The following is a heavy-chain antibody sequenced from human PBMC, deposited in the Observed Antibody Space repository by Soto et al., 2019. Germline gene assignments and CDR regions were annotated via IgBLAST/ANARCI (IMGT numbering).Heavy chain of an antibody. CDR2: FYYSENT. CDR3: ARASYYDSSGSDY. CDR1: GGSISSKSYS. Sequence: SETLSLTCSVSGGSISSKSYSWGWIRQPPGKGLEWIGTFYYSENTYYNPSLKSRVTISVDTSKNQFSLKLSSVTAADTAVYYCARASYYDSSGSDYWGQGTLVTVSS. V-gene: IGHV4-39*07. D-gene: IGHD3-22*01. J-gene: IGHJ4*02.